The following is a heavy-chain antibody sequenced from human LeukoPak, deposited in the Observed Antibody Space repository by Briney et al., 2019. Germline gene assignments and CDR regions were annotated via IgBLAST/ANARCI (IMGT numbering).Heavy chain of an antibody. CDR1: GYTFTEYY. CDR3: ARGPVTAAGTLWTYYYYYMDV. V-gene: IGHV1-8*01. J-gene: IGHJ6*03. CDR2: MNPNSGNT. Sequence: ASVKVSCKASGYTFTEYYMHWVRQAPGQGLEWMGWMNPNSGNTGYAQKFQGRVTMTRNTSISTAYMELSSLRSEDTAVYYCARGPVTAAGTLWTYYYYYMDVWGKGTTVTISS. D-gene: IGHD6-13*01.